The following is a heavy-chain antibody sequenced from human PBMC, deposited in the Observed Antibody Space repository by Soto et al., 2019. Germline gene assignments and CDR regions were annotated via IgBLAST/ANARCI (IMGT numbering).Heavy chain of an antibody. Sequence: QVQLVESGGGVVQPGRSLRLSCAASGFTFSSYAMHWVRQAPGKGLEWVAVISYDGSNKYYADSVKGRFTISRDNSKNTLYLQMNSLRAEDTAVYYCARDPAGYCSSTSCYSSRFDPGGQGTLVTVSS. D-gene: IGHD2-2*01. CDR3: ARDPAGYCSSTSCYSSRFDP. J-gene: IGHJ5*02. CDR2: ISYDGSNK. V-gene: IGHV3-30-3*01. CDR1: GFTFSSYA.